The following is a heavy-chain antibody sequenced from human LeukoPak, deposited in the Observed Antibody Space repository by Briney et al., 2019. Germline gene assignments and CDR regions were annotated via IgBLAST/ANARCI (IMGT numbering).Heavy chain of an antibody. J-gene: IGHJ6*03. CDR2: INPNSGGT. V-gene: IGHV1-2*02. Sequence: ASVKVSCKASGYTFIDNYLHWVRQAPGQGLGWMGWINPNSGGTNFAQKVQGRVTMTRDTSISTAYMELDRLTSGDTAIYYCARREFTPAGPGNYHYYYLDVWGKGTMLTVSS. CDR1: GYTFIDNY. CDR3: ARREFTPAGPGNYHYYYLDV. D-gene: IGHD6-13*01.